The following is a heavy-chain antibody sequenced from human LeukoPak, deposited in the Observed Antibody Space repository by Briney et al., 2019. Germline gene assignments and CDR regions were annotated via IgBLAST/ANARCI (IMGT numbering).Heavy chain of an antibody. CDR1: GFTFSSHA. D-gene: IGHD1-26*01. Sequence: GGSLRLSCSVSGFTFSSHAMHRVRQAPGKGLECVAYISYDGSFQYHADSVKGRFTISRDNSKDTLYLQMNSLRVDDSATYYCVGEVGSRQMNSWGQGTLVTVSS. CDR3: VGEVGSRQMNS. J-gene: IGHJ5*02. CDR2: ISYDGSFQ. V-gene: IGHV3-30-3*01.